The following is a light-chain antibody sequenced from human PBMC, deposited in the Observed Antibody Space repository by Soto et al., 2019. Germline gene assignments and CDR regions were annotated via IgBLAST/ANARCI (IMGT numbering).Light chain of an antibody. CDR3: QHYTLYSAS. CDR1: QNIFTY. CDR2: DAS. V-gene: IGKV1-5*01. Sequence: MTQSPATLSVSPGERATLSCRASQNIFTYLAWYQQKPGKAPKLLIFDASTLQSGVPPRFSGSGSGTEFTLTISSLQPDDFATYYCQHYTLYSASFGPGTKV. J-gene: IGKJ1*01.